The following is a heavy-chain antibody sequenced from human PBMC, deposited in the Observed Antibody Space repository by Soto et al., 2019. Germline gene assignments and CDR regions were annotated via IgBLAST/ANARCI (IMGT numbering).Heavy chain of an antibody. J-gene: IGHJ6*02. D-gene: IGHD3-22*01. CDR2: IYPGDSDT. CDR3: ARHVSYYYDSRGYTRIYYYYGMDV. Sequence: PGESLKISCKGSGYSFTSYWIGWVRQMPGKGLEWMGIIYPGDSDTRYSPSFQGQVTISADKSVSTAYLQWSSLKASDTAMYYCARHVSYYYDSRGYTRIYYYYGMDVWGQGTMVTVSS. V-gene: IGHV5-51*01. CDR1: GYSFTSYW.